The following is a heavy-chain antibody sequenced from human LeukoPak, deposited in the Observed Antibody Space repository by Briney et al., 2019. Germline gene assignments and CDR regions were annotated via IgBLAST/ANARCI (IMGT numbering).Heavy chain of an antibody. J-gene: IGHJ6*02. CDR3: ARSIGLTGGGVDV. CDR1: GFTFSTYA. D-gene: IGHD3-9*01. CDR2: ISGSGANT. V-gene: IGHV3-23*01. Sequence: GGSLRLSCAASGFTFSTYAMSWVRQAPGKGLEWVSTISGSGANTYYADSVRGRFTISRDNAKKTLYLQMNSLRAEDTAVYYCARSIGLTGGGVDVWGQGTTVTVSS.